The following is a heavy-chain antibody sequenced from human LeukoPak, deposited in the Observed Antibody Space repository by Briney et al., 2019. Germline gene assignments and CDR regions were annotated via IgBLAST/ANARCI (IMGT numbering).Heavy chain of an antibody. CDR1: GDSISRSNYY. D-gene: IGHD3-22*01. CDR2: IHYTGST. CDR3: ASGYYDSSGYTFDY. J-gene: IGHJ4*02. V-gene: IGHV4-39*07. Sequence: TSETLSLTCSVSGDSISRSNYYWGWIRQPPGKGLEWIGSIHYTGSTYHNPSLKSRVTMSVDTSKNQFSLKLGSVTAADTAVYYCASGYYDSSGYTFDYWGQGTLDTVSS.